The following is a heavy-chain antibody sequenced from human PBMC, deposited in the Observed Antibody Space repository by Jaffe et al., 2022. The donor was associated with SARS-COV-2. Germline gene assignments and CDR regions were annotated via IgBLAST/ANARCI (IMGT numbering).Heavy chain of an antibody. CDR3: ASELSGIAVAGTRSPYYYYGMDV. V-gene: IGHV1-46*01. Sequence: QVQLVQSGAEVKKPGASVKVSCKASGYTFTSYYMHWVRQAPGQGLEWMGIINPSGGSTSYAQKFQGRVTMTRDTSTSTVYMELSSLRSEDTAVYYCASELSGIAVAGTRSPYYYYGMDVWGQGTTVTVSS. D-gene: IGHD6-19*01. CDR2: INPSGGST. CDR1: GYTFTSYY. J-gene: IGHJ6*02.